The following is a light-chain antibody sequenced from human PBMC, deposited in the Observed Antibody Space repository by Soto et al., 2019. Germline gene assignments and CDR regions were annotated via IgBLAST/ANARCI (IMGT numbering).Light chain of an antibody. CDR3: QQSYSTPPRT. CDR1: QSISSY. V-gene: IGKV1-39*01. Sequence: DIQMTQSPSSLSASVGDRVTITCRASQSISSYLNWYQQKPGKAPKLLIYAASSLQSGVPSRFSGSGSGTDFTLTISSLQPKDVATYYCQQSYSTPPRTFGGGTKVEIK. CDR2: AAS. J-gene: IGKJ4*01.